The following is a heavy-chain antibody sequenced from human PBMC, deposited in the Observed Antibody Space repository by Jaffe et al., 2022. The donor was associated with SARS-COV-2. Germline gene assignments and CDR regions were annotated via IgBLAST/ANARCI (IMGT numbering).Heavy chain of an antibody. D-gene: IGHD6-13*01. V-gene: IGHV5-51*01. CDR2: IYPGDFDT. CDR3: ARGARFFAAVPVRYGMDV. CDR1: GYSFTSYW. J-gene: IGHJ6*02. Sequence: EVQLVQSGAEVKKPGESLRISCKGSGYSFTSYWIGWVRQMPGKGLEWMGIIYPGDFDTRYSPSFQGQVSISADRSISTAYLQWSSLTASDTAMYFCARGARFFAAVPVRYGMDVWGQGTTVTVSS.